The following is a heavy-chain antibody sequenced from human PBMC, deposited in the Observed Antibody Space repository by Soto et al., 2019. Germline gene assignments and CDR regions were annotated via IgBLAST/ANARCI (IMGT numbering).Heavy chain of an antibody. J-gene: IGHJ4*02. CDR3: TSAQGDHGSSIAVD. CDR1: GFTVGDYA. CDR2: IRSKAYGGTT. V-gene: IGHV3-49*03. Sequence: GSLRLSCTASGFTVGDYAMSWFRQAPGKGLEWVGFIRSKAYGGTTEYAASVKGRFTISRDDSKSIAYLQMNSLKTEDTAVYYCTSAQGDHGSSIAVDWGQGALVTVS. D-gene: IGHD6-6*01.